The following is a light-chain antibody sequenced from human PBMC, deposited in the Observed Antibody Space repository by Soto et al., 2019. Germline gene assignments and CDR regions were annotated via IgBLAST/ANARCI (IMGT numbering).Light chain of an antibody. J-gene: IGLJ1*01. V-gene: IGLV2-11*01. CDR1: SSDVGTYNY. CDR2: DVS. CDR3: CSYAGSYIFYV. Sequence: QSALTQPRSVSGSPGQSVTISCTGTSSDVGTYNYVSWYQQHPGKAPKVMIYDVSKRPSGVPDRLSGSKSGNTASLTISGLQADDEADYYCCSYAGSYIFYVFGTGTKVTVL.